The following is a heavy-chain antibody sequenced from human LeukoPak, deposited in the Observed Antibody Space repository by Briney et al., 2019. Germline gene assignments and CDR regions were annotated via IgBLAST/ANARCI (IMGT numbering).Heavy chain of an antibody. CDR3: ARGLYDFWSGYPHVLGY. V-gene: IGHV3-30*02. D-gene: IGHD3-3*01. J-gene: IGHJ4*02. CDR1: GFTFSSYG. Sequence: KPGGSLRLSCAASGFTFSSYGMHWVRQAPGKGLEWVAFIRYDGSNKYYADSVKGRFTISRDNSKNTLYLQMNSLRAEDTAVYYCARGLYDFWSGYPHVLGYWGQGTLVTVSS. CDR2: IRYDGSNK.